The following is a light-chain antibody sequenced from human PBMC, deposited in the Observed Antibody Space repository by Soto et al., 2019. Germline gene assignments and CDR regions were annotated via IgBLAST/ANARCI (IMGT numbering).Light chain of an antibody. CDR3: QQFSSYPLT. J-gene: IGKJ4*01. CDR1: QTVRNNY. Sequence: LTHWSGTVSLSPGERATLSCRASQTVRNNYLAWYQQKPGQAPRLLIYDASSRATGIPDRFSGGGSGTDFTLTISRLEPEDFAVYYCQQFSSYPLTFGGGSKVAIK. V-gene: IGKV3-20*01. CDR2: DAS.